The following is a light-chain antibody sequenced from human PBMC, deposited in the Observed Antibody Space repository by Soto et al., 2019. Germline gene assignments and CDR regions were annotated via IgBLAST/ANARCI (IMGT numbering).Light chain of an antibody. CDR3: GADHGSGSNFVV. J-gene: IGLJ2*01. Sequence: VLTQPPSASASLGASVTLTCTLSSGYSNYKVDWYQQRPGKGPRFVMRVGTGGIVGSKGDGIPDRFSVLGSGLNRYLTIKNIQEEDESDYHCGADHGSGSNFVVFGGGTQLTVL. CDR2: VGTGGIVG. CDR1: SGYSNYK. V-gene: IGLV9-49*01.